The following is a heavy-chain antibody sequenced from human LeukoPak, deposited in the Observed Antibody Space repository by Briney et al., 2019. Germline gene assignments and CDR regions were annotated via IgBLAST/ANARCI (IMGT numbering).Heavy chain of an antibody. CDR3: ARAPKLYYYDSSGYYTGSNFDY. Sequence: SVKVSCKASGGTFSSYAISWVRQAPGQGLEWMGGIIPIFGTANYAQKFQGRVTITADESTSTAYMELSSLRSEDTAVYYCARAPKLYYYDSSGYYTGSNFDYWGQGTLVTVSS. CDR2: IIPIFGTA. CDR1: GGTFSSYA. D-gene: IGHD3-22*01. J-gene: IGHJ4*02. V-gene: IGHV1-69*13.